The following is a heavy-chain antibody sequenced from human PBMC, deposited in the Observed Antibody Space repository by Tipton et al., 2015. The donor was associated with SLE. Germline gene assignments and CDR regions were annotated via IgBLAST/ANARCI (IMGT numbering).Heavy chain of an antibody. CDR1: GGFLRDYF. CDR3: ARGPPFMEWERNWFDP. CDR2: IDQSGST. Sequence: TLSLTCDVYGGFLRDYFWSWIRQPPGKGLEWIGEIDQSGSTNYNPSLKSRVTISVDRSKNQFSLKLTSVTAADTAVYYCARGPPFMEWERNWFDPWGQGTQVTVSS. D-gene: IGHD3-3*02. J-gene: IGHJ5*02. V-gene: IGHV4-34*01.